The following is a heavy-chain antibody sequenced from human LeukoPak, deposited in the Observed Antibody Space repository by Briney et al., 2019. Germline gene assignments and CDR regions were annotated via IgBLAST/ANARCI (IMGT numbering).Heavy chain of an antibody. CDR1: GGSISSSSYY. J-gene: IGHJ4*02. Sequence: PSETLSLTCTVSGGSISSSSYYWSWIRQPPGKGLEWIGYIYYSGSTNYNPSLKSRVTISVDTSKNQFSLKLSSVTAADTAVYYCARGRYYYDSSGYYKFDYWGQGTLVTVSS. D-gene: IGHD3-22*01. CDR2: IYYSGST. V-gene: IGHV4-61*01. CDR3: ARGRYYYDSSGYYKFDY.